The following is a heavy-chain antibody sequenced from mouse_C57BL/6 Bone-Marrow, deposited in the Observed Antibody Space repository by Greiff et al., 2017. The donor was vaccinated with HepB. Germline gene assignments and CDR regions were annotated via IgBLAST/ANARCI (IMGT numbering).Heavy chain of an antibody. CDR3: ARDEGELGQAFAY. D-gene: IGHD4-1*01. J-gene: IGHJ3*01. Sequence: VKLQESGAELVKPGASVKLSCKASGYTFTSYWMQWVKQRPGQGLEWIGEIDPSDSYTNYNQKFKGKATLTVDTSSSTAYMQLSSLTSEDSAVYYCARDEGELGQAFAYWGQGTLVTVSA. CDR2: IDPSDSYT. V-gene: IGHV1-50*01. CDR1: GYTFTSYW.